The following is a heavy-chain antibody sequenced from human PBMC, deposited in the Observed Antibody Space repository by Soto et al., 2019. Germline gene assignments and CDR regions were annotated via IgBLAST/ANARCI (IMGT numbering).Heavy chain of an antibody. CDR1: GFTFSSYG. CDR2: ISYDGSNK. V-gene: IGHV3-30*18. Sequence: QVQLVESGGGVVQPGRSLRLSCAASGFTFSSYGMHWVHQAPGKGLEWVAVISYDGSNKYYADSVKGRFTISRDNSKNTLYLQMNSLRAEDTAVYYCAKDPLYLYGYDMWWYFDYWGQGTLVTVSS. CDR3: AKDPLYLYGYDMWWYFDY. D-gene: IGHD2-21*01. J-gene: IGHJ4*02.